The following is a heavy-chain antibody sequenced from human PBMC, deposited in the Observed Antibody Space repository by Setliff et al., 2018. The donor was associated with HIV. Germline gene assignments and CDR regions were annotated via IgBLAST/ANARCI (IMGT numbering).Heavy chain of an antibody. Sequence: SETLSLTCAVYGGSFSFYYWSWIRQPPGKGLEWIGEINHSGSTNYNPSLKSRVTISVDTSKNQFSLKLSSATAADTAVYYCARRLQFLEFLHGVGGLDVWGQGTTVTVSS. J-gene: IGHJ6*02. V-gene: IGHV4-34*01. CDR3: ARRLQFLEFLHGVGGLDV. CDR1: GGSFSFYY. CDR2: INHSGST. D-gene: IGHD3-3*01.